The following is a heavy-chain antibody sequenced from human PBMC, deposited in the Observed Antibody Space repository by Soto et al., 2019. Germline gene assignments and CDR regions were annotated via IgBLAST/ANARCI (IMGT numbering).Heavy chain of an antibody. Sequence: QMQLVQSGAEVKKPGSSVKVSCKASGGTLSSFINYPINWVRQAPGQGLEWMGGIVPNVGTVNYAQKFQGRVTITADKSKGTAYMEVSSLRSEDTALYYCARRATSGFIRYFDNGGQGTLVTVSS. V-gene: IGHV1-69*06. J-gene: IGHJ4*02. D-gene: IGHD3-3*01. CDR1: GGTLSSFINYP. CDR3: ARRATSGFIRYFDN. CDR2: IVPNVGTV.